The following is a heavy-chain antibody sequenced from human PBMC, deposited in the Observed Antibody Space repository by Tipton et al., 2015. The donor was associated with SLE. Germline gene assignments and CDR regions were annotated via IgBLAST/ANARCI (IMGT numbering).Heavy chain of an antibody. CDR3: ARPARYDSSGYSDY. D-gene: IGHD3-22*01. CDR1: GGSISSSSYY. CDR2: IYYSGST. Sequence: TLSLTCTASGGSISSSSYYWGWIRQPPGKGLEWIGSIYYSGSTYYNPSLKSRVTISVDTSKNQFSLKLSSVTAADTAVYYCARPARYDSSGYSDYWGQGTLVTVSS. J-gene: IGHJ4*02. V-gene: IGHV4-39*01.